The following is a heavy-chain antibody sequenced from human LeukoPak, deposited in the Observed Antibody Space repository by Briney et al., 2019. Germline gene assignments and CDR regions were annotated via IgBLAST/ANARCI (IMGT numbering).Heavy chain of an antibody. Sequence: GGSLRLSCAASGFSFSSYDMHWVRQGTGKGLEWVSAITSAGDTYYAGSVKGRFSISRENGKNSLYLQMNSLRAGDTAVYYWARDAGGSRWDRDLGGEGTRVT. D-gene: IGHD6-13*01. V-gene: IGHV3-13*01. CDR3: ARDAGGSRWDRDL. J-gene: IGHJ5*02. CDR1: GFSFSSYD. CDR2: ITSAGDT.